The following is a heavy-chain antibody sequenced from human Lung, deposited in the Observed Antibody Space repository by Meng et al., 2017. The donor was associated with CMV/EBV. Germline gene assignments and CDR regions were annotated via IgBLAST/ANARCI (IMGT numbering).Heavy chain of an antibody. CDR2: NNPNSGDT. V-gene: IGHV1-2*02. Sequence: ASXXVSCKASGYAFTGYYMHWVRQAPGQGLEWVGWNNPNSGDTNFAKKFQGRVTMTRDTSISTAYMELSRLRSDDTAVYYCARHPAYSYGYRMSPNWFNPWGQGTVVTVSS. CDR1: GYAFTGYY. J-gene: IGHJ5*01. CDR3: ARHPAYSYGYRMSPNWFNP. D-gene: IGHD5-18*01.